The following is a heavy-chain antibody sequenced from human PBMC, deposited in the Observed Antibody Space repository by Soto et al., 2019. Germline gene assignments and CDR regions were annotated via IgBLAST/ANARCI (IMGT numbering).Heavy chain of an antibody. D-gene: IGHD6-6*01. CDR3: ARGFTPRQGSPTDF. CDR2: ISGSGGST. J-gene: IGHJ4*02. Sequence: GSLRLSCAASGFTFSSFAMSWVRQAPGKGLDWVSAISGSGGSTYSADSVKGRFTISRDNSKNTLYLQMSSLRAEDTAVYYCARGFTPRQGSPTDFWGQGSLVTVSS. V-gene: IGHV3-23*01. CDR1: GFTFSSFA.